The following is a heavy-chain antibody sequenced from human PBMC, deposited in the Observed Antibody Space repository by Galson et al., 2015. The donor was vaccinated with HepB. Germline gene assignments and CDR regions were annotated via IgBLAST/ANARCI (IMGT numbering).Heavy chain of an antibody. CDR3: VKDRSGSFAFDE. V-gene: IGHV3-64D*09. D-gene: IGHD1-26*01. CDR2: ISTNGDST. J-gene: IGHJ4*02. CDR1: GFTFSNYV. Sequence: SLRLSCAVSGFTFSNYVMHWVRQAPGKGLEYVSMISTNGDSTSYADSVKGRFTISRDNSKNTLYLQMSSLRAEDTAVYYCVKDRSGSFAFDEWGQGTLVTVSS.